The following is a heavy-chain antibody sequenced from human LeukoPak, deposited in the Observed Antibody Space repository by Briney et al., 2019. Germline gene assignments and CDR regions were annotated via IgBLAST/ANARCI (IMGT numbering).Heavy chain of an antibody. CDR2: IYYSGST. D-gene: IGHD2-2*01. V-gene: IGHV4-59*01. CDR3: ARDQGVSYCSSTSCRYYYYGMDV. CDR1: GGSISTYY. Sequence: SETLSLTCTVSGGSISTYYWSWIRQPPGKGLEWIGYIYYSGSTNYNPSLKSRVTISVDTSKNQFSLKLSSVTAADTAVYYCARDQGVSYCSSTSCRYYYYGMDVWGQGTTVTVSS. J-gene: IGHJ6*02.